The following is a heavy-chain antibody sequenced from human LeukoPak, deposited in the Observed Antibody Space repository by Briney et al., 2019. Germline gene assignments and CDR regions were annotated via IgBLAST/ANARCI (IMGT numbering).Heavy chain of an antibody. D-gene: IGHD3-10*01. CDR3: AREYRGEYYFAY. V-gene: IGHV3-33*01. CDR1: GFTFSSYG. J-gene: IGHJ4*02. Sequence: PGGSLRLSCAASGFTFSSYGMHWVRQAPGKGLEWVAVIWYDGSNKYYADSVKGRFTISRDNSKNTLYLQMNSLRAEDTAVYYCAREYRGEYYFAYWGQGTLVTVSS. CDR2: IWYDGSNK.